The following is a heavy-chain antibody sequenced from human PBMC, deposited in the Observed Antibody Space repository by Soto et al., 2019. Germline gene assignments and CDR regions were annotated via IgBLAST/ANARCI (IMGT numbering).Heavy chain of an antibody. V-gene: IGHV3-23*01. CDR2: ISGSGGST. J-gene: IGHJ5*02. CDR1: GFTFSSYA. Sequence: GGSLSLSCAASGFTFSSYAMSWVRQAPGKGLEWVSAISGSGGSTYYADSVKGRFTISRDNSKNTLYLQMNSLRAEDTAVYYCAKDGYDFWSGYLPFDPWGQGTLVTVSS. CDR3: AKDGYDFWSGYLPFDP. D-gene: IGHD3-3*01.